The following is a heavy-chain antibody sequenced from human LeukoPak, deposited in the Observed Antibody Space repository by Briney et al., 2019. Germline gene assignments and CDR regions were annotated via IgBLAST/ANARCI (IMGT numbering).Heavy chain of an antibody. CDR2: ITDSGRNI. Sequence: GGSLRLSCAASGGTFSKFYMNWVRQAPGKGLEWVAYITDSGRNIYYAGSVKGRFTISRDNAKNSLFLQMNSLRPEDTAVYYCARGRDHGFDIWGQGTMVTVSS. V-gene: IGHV3-48*01. D-gene: IGHD1-14*01. J-gene: IGHJ3*02. CDR1: GGTFSKFY. CDR3: ARGRDHGFDI.